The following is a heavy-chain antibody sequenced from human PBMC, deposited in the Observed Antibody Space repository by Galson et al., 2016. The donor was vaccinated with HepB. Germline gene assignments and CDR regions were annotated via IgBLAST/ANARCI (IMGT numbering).Heavy chain of an antibody. CDR1: GYIFNTYG. V-gene: IGHV1-18*01. CDR2: ISGTNGNT. J-gene: IGHJ4*02. D-gene: IGHD2-15*01. CDR3: TRGSRCSGGRCYSPAFDY. Sequence: SVKVSCKASGYIFNTYGIDWVRQAPGQGLEWMGWISGTNGNTNYAPSLQGRVTMTRDTSTSTVYMELRSLRFDDTATYYCTRGSRCSGGRCYSPAFDYWGQGTLATVSS.